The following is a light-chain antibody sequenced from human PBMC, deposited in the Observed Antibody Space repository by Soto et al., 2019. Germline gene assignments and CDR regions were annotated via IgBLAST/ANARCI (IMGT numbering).Light chain of an antibody. CDR2: EGS. CDR3: CSYAGSSTYV. J-gene: IGLJ1*01. CDR1: SSDVGSYNL. Sequence: SVLTQPASVSGSPRQSITISCTGTSSDVGSYNLVSWYQQHPGKAPKLMIYEGSKRPSGVSNRFSGSKSGNTASLTISGLQAEDEADYYCCSYAGSSTYVFGTGTKVTVL. V-gene: IGLV2-23*01.